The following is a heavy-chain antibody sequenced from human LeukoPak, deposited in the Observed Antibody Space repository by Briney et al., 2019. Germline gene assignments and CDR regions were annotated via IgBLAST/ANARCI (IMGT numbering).Heavy chain of an antibody. V-gene: IGHV3-66*03. D-gene: IGHD2/OR15-2a*01. CDR3: ARPRAPVTRISSFDM. J-gene: IGHJ3*02. CDR1: GFSVSNY. Sequence: GGSLTLSCEASGFSVSNYMSWVRQAPGKGLEWVSVIYSNGNTYYADSVKGRFTISRDNSKNTLYLQMSSLRGDDTAVYYCARPRAPVTRISSFDMWGQGTMVTVSS. CDR2: IYSNGNT.